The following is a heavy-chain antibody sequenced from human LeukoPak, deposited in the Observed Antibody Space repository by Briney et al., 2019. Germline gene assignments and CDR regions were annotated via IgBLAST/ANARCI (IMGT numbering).Heavy chain of an antibody. D-gene: IGHD6-13*01. CDR2: IYYSGST. J-gene: IGHJ5*02. CDR3: ARLVAGSSWYQDPKYNWFDP. CDR1: GGSISSHY. V-gene: IGHV4-59*11. Sequence: SETLSLTCTVSGGSISSHYWSWIRQPPGKGLEWIGYIYYSGSTNYNPSLKSRVTISVDTSKHQFSLKLSSVTAADTAVYYCARLVAGSSWYQDPKYNWFDPWGQGTLVTVSS.